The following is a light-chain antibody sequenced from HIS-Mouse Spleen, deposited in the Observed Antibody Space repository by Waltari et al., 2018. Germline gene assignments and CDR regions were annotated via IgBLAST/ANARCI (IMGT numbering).Light chain of an antibody. CDR3: YSAADNNLV. V-gene: IGLV3-27*01. CDR1: VLATKY. Sequence: SYELTQPSSVSVSPGQTARITCSGDVLATKYARWFQQKPGQAPVLVIYKASERPSGIPGRFSGSSSGTTVTLTISGAQVEDEADYYCYSAADNNLVFGGGTKLTVL. J-gene: IGLJ3*02. CDR2: KAS.